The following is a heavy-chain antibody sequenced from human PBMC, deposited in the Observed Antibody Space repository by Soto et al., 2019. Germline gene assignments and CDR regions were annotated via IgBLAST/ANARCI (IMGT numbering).Heavy chain of an antibody. J-gene: IGHJ5*02. D-gene: IGHD2-15*01. CDR3: ARESPFIVVVVAATDRGAWFDP. CDR2: IKQDGSEK. V-gene: IGHV3-7*05. Sequence: QPGGSLRLSCAASGFTFSSYWMSWVRQAPGKGLEWVANIKQDGSEKYYVDSVKGRFTISRDNAKNSLYLQMNSLRAEDTAVYYCARESPFIVVVVAATDRGAWFDPWGQGTLVTVSS. CDR1: GFTFSSYW.